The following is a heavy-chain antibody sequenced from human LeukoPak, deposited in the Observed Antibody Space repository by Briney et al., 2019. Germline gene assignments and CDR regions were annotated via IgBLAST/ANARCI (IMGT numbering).Heavy chain of an antibody. J-gene: IGHJ3*02. Sequence: SGGSLRLSCAASGFTFSSYWMSWVRQAPGKGLEWVANIKQDGSEKYYVDSVKGRFTISRDNAKNSLYLQMNSLRAEDTAVYYCARAYGGSYYGRAIDAFDIWGQGTMVTVSS. V-gene: IGHV3-7*01. CDR3: ARAYGGSYYGRAIDAFDI. CDR1: GFTFSSYW. CDR2: IKQDGSEK. D-gene: IGHD1-26*01.